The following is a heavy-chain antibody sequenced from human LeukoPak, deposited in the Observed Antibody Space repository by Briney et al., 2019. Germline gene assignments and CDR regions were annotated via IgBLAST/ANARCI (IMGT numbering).Heavy chain of an antibody. J-gene: IGHJ4*02. CDR2: ISDDGRQT. D-gene: IGHD3-22*01. CDR3: AKVPQGYYDSSGYYDY. CDR1: GFTFTDYA. Sequence: GGSLRLSCAASGFTFTDYAMNWVRQAPGTGLEWVAVISDDGRQTYYADSVKGRFTISRDNSKNTLYLQMNSLRAEDTAVYYCAKVPQGYYDSSGYYDYWGQGTLVTVSS. V-gene: IGHV3-30*14.